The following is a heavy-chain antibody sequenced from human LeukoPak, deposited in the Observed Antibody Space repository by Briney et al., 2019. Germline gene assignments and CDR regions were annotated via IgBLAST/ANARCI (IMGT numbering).Heavy chain of an antibody. D-gene: IGHD5-18*01. CDR1: GFTFSSYS. V-gene: IGHV3-48*04. J-gene: IGHJ6*02. Sequence: GGSLRLSCAASGFTFSSYSMNWVRQAPGKGLEWVSYISSSSSTIYYADSVKGRFTISRDNAKNSLYLQMNSLRAEDTAVYYCARDLDTAMVTGDGMDVWGQGTTVTVSS. CDR3: ARDLDTAMVTGDGMDV. CDR2: ISSSSSTI.